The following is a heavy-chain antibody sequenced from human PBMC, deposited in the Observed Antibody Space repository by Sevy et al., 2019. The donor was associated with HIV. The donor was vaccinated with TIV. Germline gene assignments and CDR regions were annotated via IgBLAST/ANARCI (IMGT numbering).Heavy chain of an antibody. J-gene: IGHJ4*02. CDR2: INPNSGVT. V-gene: IGHV1-2*02. Sequence: ASVKVSCKASGYTFTDYYLHWVRQAPGHGLEWVGYINPNSGVTNYPQKFRGRVTVTSDTSISTAYMELRSLGFDDTALYYCARGRVIFDYWGQGTLVTVSS. CDR1: GYTFTDYY. CDR3: ARGRVIFDY.